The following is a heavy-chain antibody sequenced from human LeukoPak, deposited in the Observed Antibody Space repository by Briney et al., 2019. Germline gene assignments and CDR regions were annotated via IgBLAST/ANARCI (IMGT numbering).Heavy chain of an antibody. CDR2: IYHSGST. Sequence: SETLSLTCTVSGYSISSGYYWGWIRQPPGKGLEWIGSIYHSGSTYYNPSLKSRVTISVDTSKNQFSLKLGSVTAADTAVYYCARVEDYDILTGYGRGAFDIWGQGTMVTVSS. CDR1: GYSISSGYY. V-gene: IGHV4-38-2*02. CDR3: ARVEDYDILTGYGRGAFDI. J-gene: IGHJ3*02. D-gene: IGHD3-9*01.